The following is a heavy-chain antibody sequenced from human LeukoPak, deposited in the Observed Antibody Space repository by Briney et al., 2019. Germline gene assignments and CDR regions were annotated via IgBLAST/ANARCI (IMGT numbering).Heavy chain of an antibody. CDR2: ITSSGDTT. J-gene: IGHJ4*02. CDR3: ARVARGNYYHFDS. D-gene: IGHD1-26*01. Sequence: PGGSLRLSCAASGFTFSSYSLTWVRQAPGKGLEWVSYITSSGDTTAYADSVNGRFTSSRDYAKNSLYLQMNSLRAEDTAVYYCARVARGNYYHFDSWGQGTPVTVSS. V-gene: IGHV3-48*04. CDR1: GFTFSSYS.